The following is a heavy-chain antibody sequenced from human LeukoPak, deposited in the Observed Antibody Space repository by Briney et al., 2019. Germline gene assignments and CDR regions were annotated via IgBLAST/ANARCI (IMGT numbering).Heavy chain of an antibody. Sequence: GGSLRLSCAASGFTFSYYEMNWVRQAPGKGLEWVSYISSSGSTIYYADSVKGRFTISRDNAKNSLYLQINSLRAEDTAVYYCARGDYYDTSGFRGGYYYYGMDVWGQGTTVTVSS. J-gene: IGHJ6*02. CDR3: ARGDYYDTSGFRGGYYYYGMDV. D-gene: IGHD3-22*01. CDR1: GFTFSYYE. V-gene: IGHV3-48*03. CDR2: ISSSGSTI.